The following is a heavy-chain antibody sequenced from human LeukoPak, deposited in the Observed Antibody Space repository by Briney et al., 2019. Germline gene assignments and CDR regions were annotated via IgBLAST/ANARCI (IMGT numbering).Heavy chain of an antibody. D-gene: IGHD6-19*01. CDR1: GGSISSYY. CDR3: ARDSSGWTRAAFDI. J-gene: IGHJ3*02. Sequence: SETLSLTCTVSGGSISSYYWSWIRQPPGKGLEWIGYIYYSGSINYNPSLKSRVTISVDTSKNQFSLKLSSVTAADTAVYYCARDSSGWTRAAFDIWGQGTMVTVSS. CDR2: IYYSGSI. V-gene: IGHV4-59*01.